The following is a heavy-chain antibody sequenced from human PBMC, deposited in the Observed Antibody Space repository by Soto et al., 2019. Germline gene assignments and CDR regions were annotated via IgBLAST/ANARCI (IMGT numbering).Heavy chain of an antibody. CDR1: GGSVSSGSYY. J-gene: IGHJ4*02. V-gene: IGHV4-61*01. Sequence: QVQLQESGPGLVKPSETLSLTCTVSGGSVSSGSYYWSWIRQPPGKGLEWIGYIYYSGSTNYNPSLKRRVTISVDTSKNQFSLKLSSVTAADTAVYYCARGGGRDGYNLGYWGQGTLVTVSS. CDR2: IYYSGST. CDR3: ARGGGRDGYNLGY. D-gene: IGHD5-12*01.